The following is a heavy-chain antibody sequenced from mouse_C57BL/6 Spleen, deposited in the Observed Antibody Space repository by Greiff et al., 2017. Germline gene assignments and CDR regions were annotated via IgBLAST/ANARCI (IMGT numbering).Heavy chain of an antibody. Sequence: EVQLVESGGGLVQPKGSLKLSCAASGFSFNTYAMNWVRQAPGKGLEWVARIRSKSNNYATYYADSVKDRFTISRDDSESMLYLQMNNLKTEDTAMYYCVRDLGRYFDVWGTGTTVTVSS. D-gene: IGHD4-1*01. CDR1: GFSFNTYA. CDR3: VRDLGRYFDV. CDR2: IRSKSNNYAT. J-gene: IGHJ1*03. V-gene: IGHV10-1*01.